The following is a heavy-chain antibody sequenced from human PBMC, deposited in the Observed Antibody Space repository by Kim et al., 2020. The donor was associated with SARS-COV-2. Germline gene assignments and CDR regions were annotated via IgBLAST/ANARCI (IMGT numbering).Heavy chain of an antibody. CDR2: IIPIFGTA. CDR1: GGTFSSYA. D-gene: IGHD2-15*01. J-gene: IGHJ6*02. V-gene: IGHV1-69*13. CDR3: ARPDPSSRPLSRYCSGGSCYYYYYGMDV. Sequence: SVKVSCKASGGTFSSYAISWVRQAPGQGLEWMGGIIPIFGTANYAQKFQGRVTITADESTSTAYMELSSLRSEDTAVYYCARPDPSSRPLSRYCSGGSCYYYYYGMDVWGQGTTVTVSS.